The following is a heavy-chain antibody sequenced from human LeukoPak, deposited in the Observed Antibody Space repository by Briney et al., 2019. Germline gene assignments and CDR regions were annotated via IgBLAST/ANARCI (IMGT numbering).Heavy chain of an antibody. D-gene: IGHD3-10*01. CDR2: ISSSSSYT. CDR1: GFTFSDYY. J-gene: IGHJ4*02. V-gene: IGHV3-11*06. CDR3: ARKYGSGSYSLDY. Sequence: PGGSLRLSCAASGFTFSDYYMSWIRQAPGKGLEWVSYISSSSSYTNYADSVKGRFTISRDNAKNSLYLQMNSLRAEDTAVYYCARKYGSGSYSLDYWAREPWSPSPQ.